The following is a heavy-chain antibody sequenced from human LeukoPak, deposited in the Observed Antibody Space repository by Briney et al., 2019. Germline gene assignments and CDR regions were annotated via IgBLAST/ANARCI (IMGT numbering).Heavy chain of an antibody. CDR2: ISSSGSTI. Sequence: PGGSLRLSCAASGFTFSSYEMNWVRQAPGKGLEWVSYISSSGSTIYYADSVKGRFTISRDNAKNSLYLQMNSLRAEDTAVHYCARARGRGEFRYCSSTSCPDYYGMDVWGQGTTVTVSS. J-gene: IGHJ6*02. V-gene: IGHV3-48*03. CDR1: GFTFSSYE. D-gene: IGHD2-2*01. CDR3: ARARGRGEFRYCSSTSCPDYYGMDV.